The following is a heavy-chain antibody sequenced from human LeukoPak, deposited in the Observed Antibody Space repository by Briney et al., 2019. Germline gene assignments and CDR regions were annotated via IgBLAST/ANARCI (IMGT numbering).Heavy chain of an antibody. Sequence: GESVRLSCAASGFTFSSYGMSWVRQAPGKGLEWVSSINGSGGNTYYADSVKGRFTISRDKSKNTLYLQMNSLRADDTAVYSCAKDPPTVMANAFHIWGQGTMVTVS. D-gene: IGHD4-17*01. CDR3: AKDPPTVMANAFHI. CDR1: GFTFSSYG. CDR2: INGSGGNT. J-gene: IGHJ3*02. V-gene: IGHV3-23*01.